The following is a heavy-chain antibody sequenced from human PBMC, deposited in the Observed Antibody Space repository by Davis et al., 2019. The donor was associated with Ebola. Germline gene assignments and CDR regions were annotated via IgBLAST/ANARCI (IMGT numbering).Heavy chain of an antibody. CDR3: AREDIVVVVAATGGPGYYGMDV. CDR1: GYTFTSYY. Sequence: ASVKVSCKASGYTFTSYYMHWVRQAPGQGLEWMGIINPSGGSTSYAQKFQGRVTMTRDTSTSTVYMELSSLGSEDTAVYYCAREDIVVVVAATGGPGYYGMDVWGKGTTVTVSS. D-gene: IGHD2-15*01. CDR2: INPSGGST. J-gene: IGHJ6*04. V-gene: IGHV1-46*01.